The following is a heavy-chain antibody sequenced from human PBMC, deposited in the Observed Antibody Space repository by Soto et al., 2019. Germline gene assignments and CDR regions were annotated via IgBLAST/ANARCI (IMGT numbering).Heavy chain of an antibody. J-gene: IGHJ3*02. CDR1: GFTFSSYA. Sequence: EVQLLESGGGLVQPGGSLRLSCAASGFTFSSYAMSWVRQAPGKGLEWVSAISGSGGSTYYADSVKGRFTISRDNSKNTLYLPMNSLRAEDTAVYYCAKGLGYCSRGSCSEPPGLGPDAFDIWGQGTMVTVSS. CDR2: ISGSGGST. D-gene: IGHD2-15*01. CDR3: AKGLGYCSRGSCSEPPGLGPDAFDI. V-gene: IGHV3-23*01.